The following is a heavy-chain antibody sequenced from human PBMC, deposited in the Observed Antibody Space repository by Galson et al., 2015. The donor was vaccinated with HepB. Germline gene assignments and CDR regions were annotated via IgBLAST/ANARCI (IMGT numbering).Heavy chain of an antibody. J-gene: IGHJ4*02. CDR2: IHSSGFYK. V-gene: IGHV3-21*01. Sequence: SLRLSCAASGFRLSSYSMNWVRRAPGKGLEWVSSIHSSGFYKYYAGSVKGRFTISRDNARNSLYLQMSSLRVEDTAVYYCARENGRQLPLDYWGQGTLVTVSS. CDR3: ARENGRQLPLDY. CDR1: GFRLSSYS. D-gene: IGHD2-2*01.